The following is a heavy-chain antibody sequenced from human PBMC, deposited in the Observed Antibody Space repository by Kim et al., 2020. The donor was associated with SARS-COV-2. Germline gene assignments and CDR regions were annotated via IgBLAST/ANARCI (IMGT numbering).Heavy chain of an antibody. CDR1: GGSISSYY. CDR3: ARAVEDYGDLGGFGSHFDY. Sequence: SETLSLTCTVSGGSISSYYWSWIRQPPGKGLEWIGYIYYSGSTNYNPSLKSRVTISVDTSKNQFSLKLSSVTAADTAVYYCARAVEDYGDLGGFGSHFDYWGQGTLVTVSS. J-gene: IGHJ4*02. D-gene: IGHD4-17*01. CDR2: IYYSGST. V-gene: IGHV4-59*01.